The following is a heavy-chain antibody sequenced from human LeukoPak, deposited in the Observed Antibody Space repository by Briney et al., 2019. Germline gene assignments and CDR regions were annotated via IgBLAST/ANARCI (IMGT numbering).Heavy chain of an antibody. D-gene: IGHD1-1*01. V-gene: IGHV4-34*01. J-gene: IGHJ4*02. CDR3: ARRWNDYVDY. CDR1: GGSFSGYY. CDR2: INHSGST. Sequence: KPSETLSLTCAVYGGSFSGYYWSWIRQPPGKGLEWIGEINHSGSTNYNSSLKSRVTISVDTSKNQFSLKLSSVTAADTAVYYCARRWNDYVDYWGQGTLVTVSS.